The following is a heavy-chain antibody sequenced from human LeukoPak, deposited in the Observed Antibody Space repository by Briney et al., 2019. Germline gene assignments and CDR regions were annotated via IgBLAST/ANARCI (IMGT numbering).Heavy chain of an antibody. CDR2: ISAYNGNT. J-gene: IGHJ6*02. CDR1: SYTFTSYG. Sequence: ASVKVSCKASSYTFTSYGISWVRQAPGQGLEWMGWISAYNGNTNYAQKLQGRVTMTTDTSTSTAYMELRSLRSDDTAVYYCARPIPDYYGSGSYLSPYYYYYYGMDVWGQGTTVTVSS. V-gene: IGHV1-18*01. CDR3: ARPIPDYYGSGSYLSPYYYYYYGMDV. D-gene: IGHD3-10*01.